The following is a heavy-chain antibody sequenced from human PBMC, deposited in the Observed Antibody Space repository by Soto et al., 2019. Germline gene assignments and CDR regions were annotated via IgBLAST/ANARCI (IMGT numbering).Heavy chain of an antibody. V-gene: IGHV1-46*03. D-gene: IGHD6-19*01. J-gene: IGHJ6*02. CDR2: INPSGGST. CDR3: AREGIAVARYYYYYGMDV. Sequence: QVQLVQSGAEVKKPGASVKVSCKASGYTFTSYYMHWVRQAPGQGLEWMGIINPSGGSTSYAQKFKGRVTMTRDTSTSTVYMELSSLRSEATAVYYCAREGIAVARYYYYYGMDVWGQGTTVTVSS. CDR1: GYTFTSYY.